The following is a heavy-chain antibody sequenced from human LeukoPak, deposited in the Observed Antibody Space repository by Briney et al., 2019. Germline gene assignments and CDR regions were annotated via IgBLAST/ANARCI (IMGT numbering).Heavy chain of an antibody. V-gene: IGHV3-23*01. CDR2: LSGCGDSR. Sequence: GGSLRLSCAASGLAFGNYAVSWVRQAPGKGLGWVSSLSGCGDSRSYADSVMGRFTISRDNSKNTLYLQMNSLRAEDTAVYYCAKAVRSMVTGGGYFDSWGQGTLVTVSS. J-gene: IGHJ4*02. CDR3: AKAVRSMVTGGGYFDS. CDR1: GLAFGNYA. D-gene: IGHD3-10*01.